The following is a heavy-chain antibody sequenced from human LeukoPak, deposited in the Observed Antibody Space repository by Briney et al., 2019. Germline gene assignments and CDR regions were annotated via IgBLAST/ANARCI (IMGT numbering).Heavy chain of an antibody. V-gene: IGHV3-30*02. CDR3: AKDLQQWLASPYYYYMDV. Sequence: GGSLRLSCAASGFTFTSYGMHWVRQAPGKGLEWVAFIRYDGSNIHYADSVKGRFSVSRDNSKLYLQMNSLGLEDMAVYYCAKDLQQWLASPYYYYMDVWGKGTTVTVSS. CDR2: IRYDGSNI. J-gene: IGHJ6*03. D-gene: IGHD6-19*01. CDR1: GFTFTSYG.